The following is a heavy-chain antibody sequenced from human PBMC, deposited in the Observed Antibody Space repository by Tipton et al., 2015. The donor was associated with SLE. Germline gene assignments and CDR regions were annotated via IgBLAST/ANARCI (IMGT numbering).Heavy chain of an antibody. J-gene: IGHJ4*02. Sequence: TLSLTCTVSGGSISSSSYYWGWIRQPPGKGLEWIGSIYYSGSTYYNPSPKSRVTISVDTSKNQFSLKLSSVTAADTAVYYCARGTYYYDSSGSTDYFDYWGQGTLVTVSS. V-gene: IGHV4-39*07. CDR2: IYYSGST. D-gene: IGHD3-22*01. CDR3: ARGTYYYDSSGSTDYFDY. CDR1: GGSISSSSYY.